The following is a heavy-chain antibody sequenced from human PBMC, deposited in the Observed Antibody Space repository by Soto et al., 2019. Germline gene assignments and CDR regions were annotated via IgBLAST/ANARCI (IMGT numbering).Heavy chain of an antibody. Sequence: LRLSCAASGFAFNSYAMSWVRQAPGNGLECVSGISDNGGSTYYAESVKGRFTISRDNSKNTLYLQMNSLRAEDTAIYYCAKETRIMIFGALITQDEYYYGMHVWGRGTTVTVSS. J-gene: IGHJ6*02. D-gene: IGHD3-3*01. CDR1: GFAFNSYA. V-gene: IGHV3-23*01. CDR3: AKETRIMIFGALITQDEYYYGMHV. CDR2: ISDNGGST.